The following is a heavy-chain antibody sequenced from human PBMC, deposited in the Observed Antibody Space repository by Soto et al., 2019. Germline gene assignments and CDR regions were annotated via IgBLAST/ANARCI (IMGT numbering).Heavy chain of an antibody. CDR3: ALYCSGFSCYSDGNWNNRPLGN. V-gene: IGHV3-53*01. D-gene: IGHD2-15*01. Sequence: GGSLRLSCAASGFTFSSYAMSWVRQAPGKGLEWVSIIHSGGGAYYADSVKGRCTISRDNSRNTLYLQMNSLRAEDTAVYYCALYCSGFSCYSDGNWNNRPLGNWGQEALVNVS. CDR1: GFTFSSYA. CDR2: IHSGGGA. J-gene: IGHJ4*02.